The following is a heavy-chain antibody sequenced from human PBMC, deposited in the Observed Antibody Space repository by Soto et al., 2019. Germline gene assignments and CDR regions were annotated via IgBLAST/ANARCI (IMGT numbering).Heavy chain of an antibody. Sequence: SVKVSCKASGGTFSSYTISWVRQAPGQGLEWMGRIIPILGIANYAQKFQGRVTITADKSTSTAYMELRSLRSDDTAVYYCARGFSSGYYSNFDYWGQGTLVTVSS. CDR1: GGTFSSYT. CDR3: ARGFSSGYYSNFDY. V-gene: IGHV1-69*02. CDR2: IIPILGIA. J-gene: IGHJ4*02. D-gene: IGHD3-22*01.